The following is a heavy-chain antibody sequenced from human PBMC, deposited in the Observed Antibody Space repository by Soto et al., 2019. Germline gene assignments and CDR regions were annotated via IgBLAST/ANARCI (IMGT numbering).Heavy chain of an antibody. CDR1: GGSISSYY. D-gene: IGHD3-10*01. CDR3: ARPLFGRGNWFDP. J-gene: IGHJ5*02. Sequence: PSETLCLTCTVSGGSISSYYWSWIRQPPGKGLEWIGYIYYSGSTNYNPSLKSRVTISVDTSKNQFSLKLSSVTAADTAVYYCARPLFGRGNWFDPWGQGTLVTVS. V-gene: IGHV4-59*01. CDR2: IYYSGST.